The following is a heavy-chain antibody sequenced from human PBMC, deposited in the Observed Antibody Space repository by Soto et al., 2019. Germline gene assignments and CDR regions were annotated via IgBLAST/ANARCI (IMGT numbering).Heavy chain of an antibody. CDR3: ARDGYSYDYYYYGMDV. D-gene: IGHD5-18*01. Sequence: GGSLRLSCAASGFTVSSNYMSWVRQAPGKGLEWVSVIYSGGSTYYADSVKGRFTISRDNSKNTLYLQMNSLRAEDTAVYYCARDGYSYDYYYYGMDVWAQGNTVTVSS. V-gene: IGHV3-53*01. J-gene: IGHJ6*02. CDR2: IYSGGST. CDR1: GFTVSSNY.